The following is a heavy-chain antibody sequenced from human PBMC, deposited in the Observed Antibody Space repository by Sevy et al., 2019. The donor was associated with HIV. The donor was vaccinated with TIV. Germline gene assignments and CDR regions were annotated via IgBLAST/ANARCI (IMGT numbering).Heavy chain of an antibody. CDR2: ISTSGNTI. CDR1: GFTFSDYF. V-gene: IGHV3-11*01. CDR3: AKLYDILTGHDFGFDY. D-gene: IGHD3-9*01. Sequence: GGSLRLSCAVSGFTFSDYFMSWIRQAPGKGLEWISYISTSGNTIYYADSVKGRFTISRDNAKNSLYLQMNSLRAEDTAVYYCAKLYDILTGHDFGFDYWGQGTLVTVFS. J-gene: IGHJ4*02.